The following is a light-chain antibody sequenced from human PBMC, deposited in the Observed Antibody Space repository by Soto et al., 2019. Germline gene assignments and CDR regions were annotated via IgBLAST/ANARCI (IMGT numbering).Light chain of an antibody. CDR3: QSYDSNNHVV. J-gene: IGLJ2*01. CDR2: EDY. Sequence: NFMLTQPHSVSGSPGKTVTISCTRSSGSIASNYVQWYQQRPGSAPTTVIHEDYQRPSGVPDRFSGSIDSSSNSASLTISGLKTEDEADYYCQSYDSNNHVVFGGGTKVTVL. V-gene: IGLV6-57*04. CDR1: SGSIASNY.